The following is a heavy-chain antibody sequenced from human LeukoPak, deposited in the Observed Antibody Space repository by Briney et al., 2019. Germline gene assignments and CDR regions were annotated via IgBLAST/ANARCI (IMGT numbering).Heavy chain of an antibody. V-gene: IGHV3-7*01. Sequence: GGSLRLSCVASGFPFDVYWMSWVRQGPGKGMEWVANIKSDGSEEYYADSVKGRLTVSRDNAKNSLFLQMNRLRVEDTAVYYCAKEKTGAGWYFDLWGRGTLVTVSS. D-gene: IGHD3-10*01. CDR2: IKSDGSEE. J-gene: IGHJ2*01. CDR3: AKEKTGAGWYFDL. CDR1: GFPFDVYW.